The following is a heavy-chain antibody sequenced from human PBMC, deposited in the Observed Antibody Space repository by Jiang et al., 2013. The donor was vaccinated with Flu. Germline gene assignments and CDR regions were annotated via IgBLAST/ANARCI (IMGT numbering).Heavy chain of an antibody. CDR3: ARGAVAGTIPTEYFQH. CDR2: ISAYNGNT. D-gene: IGHD6-19*01. V-gene: IGHV1-18*01. J-gene: IGHJ1*01. CDR1: GYTFTSYG. Sequence: SVKVSCKASGYTFTSYGISWVRQAPGQGLEWMGWISAYNGNTNYAQKLQGRVTMTTDTSTSTAYMELRSLRSDDTAVYYCARGAVAGTIPTEYFQHWGQGTLVTVSS.